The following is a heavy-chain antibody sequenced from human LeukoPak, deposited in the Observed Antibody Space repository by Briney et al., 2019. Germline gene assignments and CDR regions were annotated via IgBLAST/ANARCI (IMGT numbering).Heavy chain of an antibody. CDR2: IRYDGSIK. CDR1: GFTSSSYG. CDR3: ANEGAYTSSSPTGY. Sequence: PGGSLRLSCAASGFTSSSYGMHWVRQAPGKGLEWVAFIRYDGSIKYYADSVKGRFTISRDNAKNSLYLQMNSLRADATAVYYCANEGAYTSSSPTGYWGQGTLVTVSS. D-gene: IGHD6-6*01. J-gene: IGHJ4*02. V-gene: IGHV3-30*02.